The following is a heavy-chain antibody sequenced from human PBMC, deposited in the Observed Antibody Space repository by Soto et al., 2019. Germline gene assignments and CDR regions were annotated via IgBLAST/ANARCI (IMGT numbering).Heavy chain of an antibody. V-gene: IGHV4-59*01. D-gene: IGHD2-2*03. J-gene: IGHJ3*01. Sequence: SETLSLTCTVSGGSISSFFWSWIRQPPGKGLEWIGYVHYTGSTNYNPSLKSRVTISVDTSKNQFSLKLSSVAAADTAVYYCAGYCSSTSCYALDAFDFWGQGTIVTVSS. CDR1: GGSISSFF. CDR2: VHYTGST. CDR3: AGYCSSTSCYALDAFDF.